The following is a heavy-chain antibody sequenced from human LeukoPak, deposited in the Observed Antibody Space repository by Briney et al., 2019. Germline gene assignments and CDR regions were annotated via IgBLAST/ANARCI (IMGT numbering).Heavy chain of an antibody. D-gene: IGHD6-19*01. CDR3: ARDGSGWYSEYFQH. CDR1: GGSISSYY. Sequence: PSETLSLTCTVSGGSISSYYWSWIRQPPGKGLEWIGSIYHSGSTYYNPSLKSRVTISVDTSKNQFSLKLSSVTAADTAVYYCARDGSGWYSEYFQHWGQGTLVTVSS. J-gene: IGHJ1*01. CDR2: IYHSGST. V-gene: IGHV4-38-2*02.